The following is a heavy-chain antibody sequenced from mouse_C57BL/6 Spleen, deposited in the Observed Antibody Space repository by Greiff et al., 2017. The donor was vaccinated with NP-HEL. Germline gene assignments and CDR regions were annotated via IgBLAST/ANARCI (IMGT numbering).Heavy chain of an antibody. J-gene: IGHJ2*01. CDR3: ARSEDYYGSSLYFDY. D-gene: IGHD1-1*01. CDR1: GYAFSSSW. CDR2: IYPGDGDT. V-gene: IGHV1-82*01. Sequence: VQLQQSGPELVKPGASVKISCKASGYAFSSSWMNWVKQRPGKGLEWIGRIYPGDGDTNYNGKFKGKATLTADKSSSTAYMQLSSLTSEDSAVYFCARSEDYYGSSLYFDYWGQGTTLTVSS.